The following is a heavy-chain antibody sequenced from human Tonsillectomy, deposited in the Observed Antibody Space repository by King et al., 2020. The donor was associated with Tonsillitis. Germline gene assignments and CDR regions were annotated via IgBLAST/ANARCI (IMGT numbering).Heavy chain of an antibody. Sequence: VQLVESGGGLVQPGRSLRLSCAASGFTFDDYALHLVRQAPGKGLEWVSGISWNSGSIGFAYSVKGRVTISRDNAKNSLYLQMNSLRAEDTALYYCAKVGGYDTFFDYWGQGTLVTVSS. CDR1: GFTFDDYA. CDR2: ISWNSGSI. V-gene: IGHV3-9*01. D-gene: IGHD5-12*01. J-gene: IGHJ4*02. CDR3: AKVGGYDTFFDY.